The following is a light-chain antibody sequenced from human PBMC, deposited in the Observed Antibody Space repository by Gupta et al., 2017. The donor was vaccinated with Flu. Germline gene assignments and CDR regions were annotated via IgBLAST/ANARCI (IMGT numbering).Light chain of an antibody. CDR2: DTS. CDR1: QSVSIS. CDR3: QQGSNWPLT. J-gene: IGKJ4*01. V-gene: IGKV3-11*01. Sequence: EIVLTQSPATLSLSPGERATLSCRASQSVSISLVWYQQRLGQAPRLLIYDTSNRATGIPARFSGSGSGTDFTLTIISLEPEDFAVYYCQQGSNWPLTFGGGTKVEIK.